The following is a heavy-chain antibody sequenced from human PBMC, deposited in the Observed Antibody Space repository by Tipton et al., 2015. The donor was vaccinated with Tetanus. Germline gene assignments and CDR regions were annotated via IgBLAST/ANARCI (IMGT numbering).Heavy chain of an antibody. CDR2: IYHSGGS. D-gene: IGHD4-11*01. J-gene: IGHJ4*02. Sequence: TLSLTCTVSGGSIINTTWLTWVRQPPGKGLEWIGYIYHSGGSYYNPSLKSRVTMSVDLSNNQFSLSLTSVTAADTAVYYCARAPYSSPGKFYFDSWGQGILVTVSS. CDR3: ARAPYSSPGKFYFDS. CDR1: GGSIINTTW. V-gene: IGHV4-4*02.